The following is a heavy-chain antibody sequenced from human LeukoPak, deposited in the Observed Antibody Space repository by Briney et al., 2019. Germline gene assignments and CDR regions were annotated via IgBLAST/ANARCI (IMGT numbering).Heavy chain of an antibody. CDR3: ARGSSIVGATFGY. D-gene: IGHD1-26*01. Sequence: LVKVSCKASGYTFTSYGISWVRQAPGQGLEWMGGIIPIFGTANYAQKFQGRVTITADESTSTAYMELSSLRSEDTAVYYCARGSSIVGATFGYWGQGTLVTVSS. CDR2: IIPIFGTA. J-gene: IGHJ4*02. V-gene: IGHV1-69*13. CDR1: GYTFTSYG.